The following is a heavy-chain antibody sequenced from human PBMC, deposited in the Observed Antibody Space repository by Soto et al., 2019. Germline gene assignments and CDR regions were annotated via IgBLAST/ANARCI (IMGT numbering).Heavy chain of an antibody. CDR3: AGGGGSYYFDS. J-gene: IGHJ4*02. V-gene: IGHV4-4*02. Sequence: QVQLQESGPGLVKPSGTLSLTCAVSGGSISSSNWWSWVRQPPGKGLEWIGEIYHSGSTNYNPSLKSXXTXSXXKSQNQFSRTLTCDTAAHTAVYYCAGGGGSYYFDSWGQGTLVPVSS. CDR2: IYHSGST. CDR1: GGSISSSNW. D-gene: IGHD1-26*01.